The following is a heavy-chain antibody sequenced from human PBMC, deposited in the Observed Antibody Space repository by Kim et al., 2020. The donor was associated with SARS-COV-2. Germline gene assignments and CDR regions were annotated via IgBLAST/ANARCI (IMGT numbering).Heavy chain of an antibody. D-gene: IGHD3-10*01. Sequence: SETLSLTCTVSGYSISSGYYWGWIRQPPGKGLEWIGSIYHSGSTYYNPSLKSRVTISVDTSKNQFSLKLSSVTAADTAVYYCARGPHYYGSGSQNFDYWG. CDR1: GYSISSGYY. J-gene: IGHJ4*01. CDR2: IYHSGST. V-gene: IGHV4-38-2*02. CDR3: ARGPHYYGSGSQNFDY.